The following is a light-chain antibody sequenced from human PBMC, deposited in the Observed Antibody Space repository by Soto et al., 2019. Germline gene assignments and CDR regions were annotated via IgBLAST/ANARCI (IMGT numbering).Light chain of an antibody. Sequence: QSALTQPPSASGSPGQSVTISCTGTSSDVGNYNYVSWYQQHPGKAPKLIIYDVTKRPSGVPDRFSGFKSGNTASLTVSGLQDEDEDAYYCSPYAGTHHVGVFGGGTKLTVL. CDR2: DVT. CDR1: SSDVGNYNY. V-gene: IGLV2-8*01. J-gene: IGLJ3*02. CDR3: SPYAGTHHVGV.